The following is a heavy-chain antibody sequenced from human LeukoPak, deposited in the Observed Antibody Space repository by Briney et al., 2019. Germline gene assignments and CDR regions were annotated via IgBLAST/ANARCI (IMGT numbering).Heavy chain of an antibody. D-gene: IGHD1-26*01. Sequence: TSQTLSLTCTVSGGSISSGDYYWGWIRQPPGKGLEWIASIYYSGSTYYNPSLKSRVTISVDTSKNQLSLKLSSLTAADTAVYYCARHEYSGSYYGLSWFDPWGQGTLVTVSS. V-gene: IGHV4-39*01. J-gene: IGHJ5*02. CDR1: GGSISSGDYY. CDR2: IYYSGST. CDR3: ARHEYSGSYYGLSWFDP.